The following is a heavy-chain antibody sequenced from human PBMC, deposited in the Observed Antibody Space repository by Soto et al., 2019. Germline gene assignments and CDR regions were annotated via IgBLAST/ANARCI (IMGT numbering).Heavy chain of an antibody. CDR3: ARERTFTMVRGFDY. D-gene: IGHD3-10*01. J-gene: IGHJ4*02. Sequence: QVQLVESGGGVVQPGRSLRLSCAASGFTFSSYAMHWVRQAPGKGLEWVAVISYDGSNKYYADSVKGRFTISRDNSKNTLYLQMNSLRAEDTDVYYCARERTFTMVRGFDYWGQGTLVTVSS. CDR2: ISYDGSNK. V-gene: IGHV3-30-3*01. CDR1: GFTFSSYA.